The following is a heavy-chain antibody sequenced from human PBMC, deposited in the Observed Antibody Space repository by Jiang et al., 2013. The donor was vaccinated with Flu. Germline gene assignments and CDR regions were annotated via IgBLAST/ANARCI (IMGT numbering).Heavy chain of an antibody. CDR3: ARVRTKSSWFDP. CDR1: GFSISSGFH. V-gene: IGHV4-38-2*01. J-gene: IGHJ5*02. Sequence: GLVKPSETLSLTCAVSGFSISSGFHWGWIRQPPGKGLEWIGTVYHSGSTYYNPSLKSRVTISADTSKNQFSLELSSVTAADTAVYYCARVRTKSSWFDPWGLGTL. D-gene: IGHD2-2*01. CDR2: VYHSGST.